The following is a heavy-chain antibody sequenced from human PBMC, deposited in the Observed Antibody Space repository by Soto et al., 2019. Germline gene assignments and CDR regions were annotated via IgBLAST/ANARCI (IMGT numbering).Heavy chain of an antibody. CDR2: IHGGTGIT. D-gene: IGHD6-19*01. Sequence: QVQLVQSGSEVTKAGASVRISCRSSGFTFTNYGIVWLRQAPGERLEWMAWIHGGTGITKYSQKFRDRVTLARDTPASTVHMELTSLRSEDTAVYYCARDPYSGWCPFDFWGQGTLVSVSS. CDR3: ARDPYSGWCPFDF. J-gene: IGHJ4*02. CDR1: GFTFTNYG. V-gene: IGHV1-3*01.